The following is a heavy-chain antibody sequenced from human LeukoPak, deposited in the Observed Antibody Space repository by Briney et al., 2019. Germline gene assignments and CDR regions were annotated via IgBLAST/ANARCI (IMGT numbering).Heavy chain of an antibody. CDR2: MNPNSGNT. CDR3: AGGLKMATRRFGY. V-gene: IGHV1-8*01. CDR1: GYIFTSYD. Sequence: ASVKVSCKASGYIFTSYDINWVRQATGQGLEWMGWMNPNSGNTGYAQKFQGRVTMTRNTSISTAYMELSSLRSEDTAVYYCAGGLKMATRRFGYWGQGTLVTVSS. D-gene: IGHD5-24*01. J-gene: IGHJ4*02.